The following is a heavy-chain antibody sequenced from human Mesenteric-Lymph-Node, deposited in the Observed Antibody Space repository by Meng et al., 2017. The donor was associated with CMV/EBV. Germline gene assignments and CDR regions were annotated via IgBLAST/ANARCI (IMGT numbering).Heavy chain of an antibody. D-gene: IGHD2-2*02. J-gene: IGHJ6*02. CDR3: ATGRFHCNPYICYNFAMDV. Sequence: SVKVSCKASGYTFTSYDINWVRQATGQGLEWMGGIIPIRDILNSAQKFQGRVTITADKSTTTVYMELSSLRSEDTAVYYCATGRFHCNPYICYNFAMDVWGQGTTVTVSS. CDR2: IIPIRDIL. V-gene: IGHV1-69*10. CDR1: GYTFTSYD.